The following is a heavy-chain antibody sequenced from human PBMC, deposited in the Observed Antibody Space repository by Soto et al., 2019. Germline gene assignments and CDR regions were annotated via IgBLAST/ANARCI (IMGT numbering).Heavy chain of an antibody. D-gene: IGHD3-22*01. J-gene: IGHJ4*02. CDR3: AAGGSGYYAN. V-gene: IGHV3-74*01. Sequence: EVQLVESGGDLVQPGGSPRLSCAASGFTFSTYWMHWVRQAPGKGLLWVSRTKTDGTYATYADSVKGRFTISRDNAKNTLYLQMNSLRVEDAAVYYCAAGGSGYYANWGQGTLVTVSS. CDR2: TKTDGTYA. CDR1: GFTFSTYW.